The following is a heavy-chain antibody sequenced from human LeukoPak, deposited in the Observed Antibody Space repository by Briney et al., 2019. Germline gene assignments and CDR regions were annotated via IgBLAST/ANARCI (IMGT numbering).Heavy chain of an antibody. Sequence: PGGSXXXXXXXXXXTFSSYSMNWVRQAPGKGLEWVSYISSSSSTIYYADSVKGRFTISRDNAKNSLYLQMNSLRAEDTAVYYCAREDYYGSGPYYYYGMDVWGQGTTVTVSS. D-gene: IGHD3-10*01. CDR1: XXTFSSYS. V-gene: IGHV3-48*01. CDR2: ISSSSSTI. CDR3: AREDYYGSGPYYYYGMDV. J-gene: IGHJ6*02.